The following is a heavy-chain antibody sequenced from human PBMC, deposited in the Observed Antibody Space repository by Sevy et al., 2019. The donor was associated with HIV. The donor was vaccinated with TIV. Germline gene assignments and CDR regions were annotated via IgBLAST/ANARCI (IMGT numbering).Heavy chain of an antibody. CDR2: IRYDGSNK. Sequence: GGSLRLSCAASGFTFSSYGMHWVRQAPGKGLEWVAFIRYDGSNKYYADSVRGRFTISRDNSKNTLYLQMSSLRAEDTAVYYCARDRLGITISAEWGGGMDVWGQGTTVTVSS. V-gene: IGHV3-30*02. CDR3: ARDRLGITISAEWGGGMDV. J-gene: IGHJ6*02. D-gene: IGHD3-3*01. CDR1: GFTFSSYG.